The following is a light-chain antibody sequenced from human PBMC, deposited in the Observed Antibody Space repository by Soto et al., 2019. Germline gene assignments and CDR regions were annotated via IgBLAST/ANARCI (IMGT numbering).Light chain of an antibody. CDR2: GNS. J-gene: IGLJ2*01. Sequence: QSVLTQPPSVSGAPGQRVTISCTGSSSNIGTPYDVHWYQQLPGTAPKLLFYGNSNRPSGVPDRFSGSKSGTSASLAISGLQAEDEADYYCQSYDSSLSGYVIFGRGTKVTVL. CDR3: QSYDSSLSGYVI. CDR1: SSNIGTPYD. V-gene: IGLV1-40*01.